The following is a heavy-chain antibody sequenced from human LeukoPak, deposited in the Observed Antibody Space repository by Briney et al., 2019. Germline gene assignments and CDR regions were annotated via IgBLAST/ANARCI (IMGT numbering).Heavy chain of an antibody. CDR2: FDPEDGET. Sequence: ASVKVSCKVSGYTLTELSMHWVRQAPGKGLEWMGGFDPEDGETIYAQKFQGRVTMTEDTSTDTAYMELSSLRSEDTAVYYCARVKSSGYYYDYFDYWGQGTLVTVSS. D-gene: IGHD3-22*01. CDR1: GYTLTELS. CDR3: ARVKSSGYYYDYFDY. V-gene: IGHV1-24*01. J-gene: IGHJ4*02.